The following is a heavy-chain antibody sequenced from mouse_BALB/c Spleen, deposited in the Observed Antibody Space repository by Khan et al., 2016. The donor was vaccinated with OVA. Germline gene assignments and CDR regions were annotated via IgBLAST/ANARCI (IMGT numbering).Heavy chain of an antibody. CDR3: LVSLYYYGSAYEGFAY. CDR1: GYTFTSYV. CDR2: ISPNSDGS. V-gene: IGHV1S136*01. J-gene: IGHJ3*01. D-gene: IGHD1-1*01. Sequence: VRLQQSGPELVKPGASVKMSCKASGYTFTSYVMHWVKQKPGQGLEWIGYISPNSDGSKYNEKFRGKATLTSDKSSSTAYMELSSLTSEDSAVYYCLVSLYYYGSAYEGFAYWGQGTLVTVSA.